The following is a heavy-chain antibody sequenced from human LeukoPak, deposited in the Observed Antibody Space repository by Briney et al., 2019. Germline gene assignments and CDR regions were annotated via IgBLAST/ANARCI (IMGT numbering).Heavy chain of an antibody. V-gene: IGHV3-23*01. CDR1: GFTFTTYA. CDR2: ISGSGGST. CDR3: AKVAFGELLSYDY. Sequence: RPGGSLRLSCAASGFTFTTYAMSWVRQAPGKGLEWVSTISGSGGSTYYADSVKGRFTISRDNSKSTLYLQMNSLRAEDTAVYYCAKVAFGELLSYDYWGQGTLVTVSS. J-gene: IGHJ4*02. D-gene: IGHD3-10*01.